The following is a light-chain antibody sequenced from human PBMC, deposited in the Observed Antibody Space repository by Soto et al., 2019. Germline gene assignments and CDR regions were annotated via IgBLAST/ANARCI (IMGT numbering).Light chain of an antibody. CDR3: QQRSNWPGT. CDR1: QSVGTY. CDR2: DAS. Sequence: EIVLTQSPATLSLSPGERAILSCRASQSVGTYLAWYQQKPGQAPRLLIYDASNRATGIPARFGGSGSGTDFTLTINCLEPEDFAVYYCQQRSNWPGTLGPGTKVDIK. V-gene: IGKV3-11*01. J-gene: IGKJ3*01.